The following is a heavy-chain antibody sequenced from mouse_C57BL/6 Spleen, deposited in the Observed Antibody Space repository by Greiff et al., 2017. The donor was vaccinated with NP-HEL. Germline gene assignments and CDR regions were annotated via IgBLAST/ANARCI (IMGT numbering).Heavy chain of an antibody. J-gene: IGHJ4*01. D-gene: IGHD2-3*01. CDR3: ARSYDGRRGYAMDY. Sequence: EVQLQQSGPELVKPGASVKISCKASGYSFTGYYMHWVKQSHGNILDWIGYIYPYNGVSSYNQKFKGKATLTVDKSSSTAYMELRSLTSEDSAVDYCARSYDGRRGYAMDYWGQGTSVTVSS. CDR1: GYSFTGYY. V-gene: IGHV1-31*01. CDR2: IYPYNGVS.